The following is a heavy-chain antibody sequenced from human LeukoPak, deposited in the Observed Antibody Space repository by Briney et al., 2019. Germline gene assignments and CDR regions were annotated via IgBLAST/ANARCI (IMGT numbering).Heavy chain of an antibody. CDR2: ISSSSSYI. J-gene: IGHJ3*02. CDR3: ATQGVLRYFDWLLNDAFDI. CDR1: GFTFSSYS. Sequence: PGGSLRLSCAASGFTFSSYSMNWVRQAPGKGLEWVSSISSSSSYIYYADSVKGRFTISRDNAKNSLYLQMNSLRAEDTAVYYCATQGVLRYFDWLLNDAFDIWGQGTMVTVSS. D-gene: IGHD3-9*01. V-gene: IGHV3-21*01.